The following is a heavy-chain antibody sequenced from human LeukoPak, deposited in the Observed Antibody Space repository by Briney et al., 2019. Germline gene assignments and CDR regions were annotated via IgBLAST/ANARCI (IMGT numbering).Heavy chain of an antibody. CDR3: ARDGQNDYGGDSGFDS. V-gene: IGHV1-46*01. CDR2: NNPSGSSK. CDR1: GYTFTKYF. J-gene: IGHJ4*01. Sequence: ATVNLSCKASGYTFTKYFMNWVRQTPGQGLEWMGLNNPSGSSKNYAQKFQDRVTVTRDRSTSTVYMEVSSLRSEETAVYYCARDGQNDYGGDSGFDSWGQGTLVTVSS. D-gene: IGHD4-23*01.